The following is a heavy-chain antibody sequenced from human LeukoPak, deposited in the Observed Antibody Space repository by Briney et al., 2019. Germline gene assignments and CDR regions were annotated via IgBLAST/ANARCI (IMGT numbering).Heavy chain of an antibody. CDR3: TRDLMDYDVSTGLHHYYMDV. J-gene: IGHJ6*02. Sequence: GGSLRLSCVVSGFTFSNYWMSWVRQAPGKGLEWVINIRPDGGEKYFVDSVKGRFIISRDNAKSTLYLQMNTLRVEDTAVYYCTRDLMDYDVSTGLHHYYMDVWGQGTTVTVPS. D-gene: IGHD3-9*01. V-gene: IGHV3-7*01. CDR2: IRPDGGEK. CDR1: GFTFSNYW.